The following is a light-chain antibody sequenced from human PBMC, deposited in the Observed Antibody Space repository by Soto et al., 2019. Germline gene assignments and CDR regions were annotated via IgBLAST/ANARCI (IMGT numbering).Light chain of an antibody. CDR3: EQYDNPPRT. Sequence: DIQMTQSPSSLSASVGDRVTITCQASQDISNYVNWYQQRPGKAPKLLIYGASTLATGVPSRFSGSGSGTDFTFTISSLQPEDIATYYCEQYDNPPRTFGGGTRWIS. CDR2: GAS. J-gene: IGKJ4*01. V-gene: IGKV1-33*01. CDR1: QDISNY.